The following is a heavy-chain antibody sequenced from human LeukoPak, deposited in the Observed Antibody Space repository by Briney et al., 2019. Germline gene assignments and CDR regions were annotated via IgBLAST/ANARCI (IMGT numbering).Heavy chain of an antibody. V-gene: IGHV4-59*01. CDR2: IYYSGST. CDR1: GGSISSYY. J-gene: IGHJ6*03. CDR3: ARDKTEGYYYYYMDV. Sequence: SETLSLTCTVSGGSISSYYWSWIRQPPGKGLEGIGYIYYSGSTNYNPSLKSRVTISVDTSKNQFSLKLSSVTAADTAVYYCARDKTEGYYYYYMDVWGKGTTVTVSS. D-gene: IGHD1-14*01.